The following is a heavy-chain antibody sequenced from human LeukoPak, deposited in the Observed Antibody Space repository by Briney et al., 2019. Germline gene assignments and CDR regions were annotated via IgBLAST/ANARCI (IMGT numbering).Heavy chain of an antibody. CDR3: ARWQQQLVGKGFDY. Sequence: SETLSLTCTVSGGSISSGGFYWNWIRQHPGKGLEWIGYIYYSGSTYYNPSLKSRVTISVDTSKNQFSLRLTSVTAADTAVYYCARWQQQLVGKGFDYWGQGTLVTVSP. CDR1: GGSISSGGFY. V-gene: IGHV4-31*03. J-gene: IGHJ4*02. CDR2: IYYSGST. D-gene: IGHD6-13*01.